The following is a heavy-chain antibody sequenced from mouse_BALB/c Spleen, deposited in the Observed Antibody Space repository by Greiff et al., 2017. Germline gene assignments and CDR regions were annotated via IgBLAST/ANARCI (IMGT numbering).Heavy chain of an antibody. CDR3: APYGSSLFAY. Sequence: VQLKQSGAELVRPGALVKLSCKASGFNIKDYYMHWVKQRPEQGLEWIGWIDPENGNTIYDPKFQGKASITADTSSNTAYLQLSSLTSEDTAVYYCAPYGSSLFAYWGQGTLVTVSA. CDR1: GFNIKDYY. J-gene: IGHJ3*01. V-gene: IGHV14-1*02. CDR2: IDPENGNT. D-gene: IGHD1-1*01.